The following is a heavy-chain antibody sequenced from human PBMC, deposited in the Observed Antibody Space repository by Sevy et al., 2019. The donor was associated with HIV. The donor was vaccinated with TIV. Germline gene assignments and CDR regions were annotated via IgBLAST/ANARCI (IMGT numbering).Heavy chain of an antibody. CDR3: ATVGLRYFSGASAYQGDWFDP. CDR2: FDPGSRAT. D-gene: IGHD2-15*01. V-gene: IGHV1-24*01. CDR1: GYTLTELS. J-gene: IGHJ5*02. Sequence: ASVKVSCKVSGYTLTELSMHWVRQAPGKGLEWMGGFDPGSRATVYAQKFQGRVIMTEDTSTDTGYMELSSLRSEDTAVYYCATVGLRYFSGASAYQGDWFDPWGQGTLVTVSS.